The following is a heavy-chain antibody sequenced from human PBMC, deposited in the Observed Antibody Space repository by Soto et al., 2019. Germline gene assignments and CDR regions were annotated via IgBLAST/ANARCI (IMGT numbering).Heavy chain of an antibody. V-gene: IGHV3-23*01. J-gene: IGHJ4*02. CDR3: AREKYYYDKSGYYSSYLDS. Sequence: GGSLRLSCGASGFTFSNYAMNWVRRAPGKGLEWVSGISGRGSSTYYADSVKGRFTISRDNSQNTIYLQMNSLRAEDTAVYYCAREKYYYDKSGYYSSYLDSWGQGTPVTVSS. CDR2: ISGRGSST. D-gene: IGHD3-22*01. CDR1: GFTFSNYA.